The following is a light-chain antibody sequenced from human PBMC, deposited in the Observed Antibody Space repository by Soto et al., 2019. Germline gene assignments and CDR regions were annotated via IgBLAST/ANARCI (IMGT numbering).Light chain of an antibody. CDR3: QQYGSSPPFT. CDR2: GAS. J-gene: IGKJ3*01. CDR1: QSISSN. V-gene: IGKV3-15*01. Sequence: EIVMTQSPATLSVSPGERATLSCRASQSISSNLAWYQQKPGQAPRLLISGASTRATGIPARFSGSGSGTDFTLTISSPQSEDFAVYYCQQYGSSPPFTFGPGTKVDIE.